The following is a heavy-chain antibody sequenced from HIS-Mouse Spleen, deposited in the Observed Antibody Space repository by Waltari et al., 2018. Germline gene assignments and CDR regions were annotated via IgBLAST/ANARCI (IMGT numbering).Heavy chain of an antibody. CDR1: GFTFSSYA. J-gene: IGHJ2*01. CDR3: AREIPYSSSWYDWYFDL. D-gene: IGHD6-13*01. Sequence: VQLLESGGGLVQPGGSLRLSCAASGFTFSSYAMSWVRQAPVKGLEWIGSIYYSGSTYYNPSLKSRVTISVDTSKNQFSLKLSSVTAADTAVYYCAREIPYSSSWYDWYFDLWGRGTLVTVSS. CDR2: IYYSGST. V-gene: IGHV4-38-2*02.